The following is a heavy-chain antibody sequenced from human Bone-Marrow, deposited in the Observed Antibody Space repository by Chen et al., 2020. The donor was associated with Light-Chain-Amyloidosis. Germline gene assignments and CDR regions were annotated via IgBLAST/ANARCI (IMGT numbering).Heavy chain of an antibody. CDR1: GGIFSRYA. J-gene: IGHJ6*02. V-gene: IGHV1-69*01. CDR2: LIPMFGTT. D-gene: IGHD2-2*01. CDR3: ATSSYCSRATCRTFYGLDV. Sequence: QVRLVQSGAEVRKPGSSMTVSCKTSGGIFSRYAINWVRQAPGQGLEGMGGLIPMFGTTNYAQKFQGRVSFTADESTYTAYLDLNSLRSEDTAVYYCATSSYCSRATCRTFYGLDVWGQGTTLTVSS.